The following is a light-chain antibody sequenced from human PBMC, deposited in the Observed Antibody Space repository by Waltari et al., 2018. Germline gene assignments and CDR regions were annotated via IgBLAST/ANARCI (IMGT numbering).Light chain of an antibody. V-gene: IGKV1-8*01. Sequence: AIRMTQSPSSFSASTGDRVTITCRASQAISSYVAWYQQQPGKAPKLLVYAASTLQTGVPSRFSGSGSGTDFTLTISCLQSEDFATYYCQQYYSYPPTFGQGTKLEIK. CDR2: AAS. CDR3: QQYYSYPPT. CDR1: QAISSY. J-gene: IGKJ2*01.